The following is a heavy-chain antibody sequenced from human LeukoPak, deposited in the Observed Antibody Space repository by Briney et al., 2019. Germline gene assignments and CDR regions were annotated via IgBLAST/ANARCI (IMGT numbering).Heavy chain of an antibody. CDR2: IYYSGST. D-gene: IGHD3-22*01. J-gene: IGHJ4*02. V-gene: IGHV4-39*07. CDR3: AREYYYDSSGYFPWFDY. CDR1: GGSISSSSYY. Sequence: SETLSLTCTVSGGSISSSSYYWGWIRQPPGKGLEWIGSIYYSGSTYYNPSLKSRVTISVDTSKNQFSLKLSSVTAADTAVYYCAREYYYDSSGYFPWFDYWGQGTLVTVSS.